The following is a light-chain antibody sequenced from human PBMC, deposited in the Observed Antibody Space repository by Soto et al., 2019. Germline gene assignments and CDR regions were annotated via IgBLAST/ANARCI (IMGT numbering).Light chain of an antibody. CDR1: STDVGAYNY. CDR2: DVS. Sequence: QSALAQPRSVSGSPGQSVTISCTGTSTDVGAYNYVSWYQQHPGKAPKFMIFDVSKRPSGVPDRFSGSKSGDTASLTISGLQAEDEADYYSCSYARSSTFVFGTGTKVTVL. CDR3: CSYARSSTFV. V-gene: IGLV2-11*01. J-gene: IGLJ1*01.